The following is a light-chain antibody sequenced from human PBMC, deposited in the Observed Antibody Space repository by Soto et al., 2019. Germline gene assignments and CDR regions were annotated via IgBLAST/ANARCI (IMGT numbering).Light chain of an antibody. J-gene: IGKJ4*01. CDR2: GAY. V-gene: IGKV3-15*01. CDR3: QQYNNWTPLT. CDR1: QSVSSN. Sequence: EIVMPQSPATLSVSPGERATLSCRASQSVSSNLAWYQQKPGQAPRLLIYGAYTRATGIPARFSGSGSGTEFTLTISSLQSEDFAVYYCQQYNNWTPLTFGGGNKVEIK.